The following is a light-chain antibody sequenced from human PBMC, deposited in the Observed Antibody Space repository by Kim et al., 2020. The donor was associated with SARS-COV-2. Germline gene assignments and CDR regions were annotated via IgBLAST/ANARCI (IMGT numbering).Light chain of an antibody. J-gene: IGKJ4*01. CDR3: QQYDNWPLT. CDR2: GAS. V-gene: IGKV3-15*01. CDR1: QSLSNN. Sequence: VSPGERATRSCRASQSLSNNLAWYQQKPGQAPRLLIYGASTRATGIPARFSASESGTEFTLTISSLQSEDFAVYYCQQYDNWPLTFGGGTKVDIK.